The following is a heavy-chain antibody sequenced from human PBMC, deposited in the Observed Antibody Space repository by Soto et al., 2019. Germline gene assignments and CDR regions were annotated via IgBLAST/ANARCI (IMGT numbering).Heavy chain of an antibody. CDR1: GFSVGSNY. CDR2: IFASVST. V-gene: IGHV3-66*01. Sequence: GGSLRLSCAASGFSVGSNYMSWVRQAPGKGLEWVSVIFASVSTYYADSVKGRFTISRDSSKNTLYLQMNSLRAEDTAVYYCARDRGGVDYWGRGTLVTVSS. CDR3: ARDRGGVDY. J-gene: IGHJ4*02. D-gene: IGHD3-10*01.